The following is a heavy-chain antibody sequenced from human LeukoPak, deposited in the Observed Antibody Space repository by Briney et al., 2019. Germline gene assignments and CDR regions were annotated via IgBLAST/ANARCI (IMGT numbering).Heavy chain of an antibody. CDR2: ISSSGSTI. CDR1: GFTFSSYE. V-gene: IGHV3-48*03. CDR3: AREITMIVGASGK. Sequence: GGSLRLSCAASGFTFSSYEMNWVRQAPGKGLEWVSYISSSGSTIYYADSVKGPFTISRDNAKNSLYLQMNSLRAEDTAVYYCAREITMIVGASGKWGQGTLVTVSS. J-gene: IGHJ4*02. D-gene: IGHD3-22*01.